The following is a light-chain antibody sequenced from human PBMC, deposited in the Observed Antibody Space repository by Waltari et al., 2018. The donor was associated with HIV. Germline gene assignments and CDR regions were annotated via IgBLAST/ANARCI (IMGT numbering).Light chain of an antibody. V-gene: IGLV3-19*01. Sequence: SSELTQDPAVSVALGQTVRITCQGDSLRRYYASWYQQKPGPATVLVIYGKNNRPSGIPDRFSGSSSGNTASLTITGAQAEDEADYYCNSRDSSGNHVVFGGGTKLTVL. CDR2: GKN. J-gene: IGLJ2*01. CDR3: NSRDSSGNHVV. CDR1: SLRRYY.